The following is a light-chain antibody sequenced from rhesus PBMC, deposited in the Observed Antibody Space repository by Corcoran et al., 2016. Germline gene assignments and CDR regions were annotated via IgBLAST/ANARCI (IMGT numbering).Light chain of an antibody. CDR2: NTN. J-gene: IGKJ4*01. CDR1: QGLSHY. Sequence: DIQMTQSQSSLSASVGDRVTITCRASQGLSHYLNWYQQKPGKAPQLLVSNTNPLETRVPSRFSGRGSGKEFTLTISSLQPDDFATYYCQHYNNLPYTFGGGTKVDIK. V-gene: IGKV1-32*01. CDR3: QHYNNLPYT.